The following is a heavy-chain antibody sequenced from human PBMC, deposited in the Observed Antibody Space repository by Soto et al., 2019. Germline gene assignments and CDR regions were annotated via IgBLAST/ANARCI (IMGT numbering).Heavy chain of an antibody. CDR3: ARWSNNKVVDP. Sequence: QVQLVESGGGVXQPXXXXRLSCAASGFTFRNHGMHWVRQAPGKGLEWVAVIWYDGSNQYYAESVKGRFTISRDNSKDTMYLQMNSLRDEDTAVYYCARWSNNKVVDPWGQGTLVTVSS. V-gene: IGHV3-33*01. J-gene: IGHJ5*02. CDR2: IWYDGSNQ. CDR1: GFTFRNHG. D-gene: IGHD1-1*01.